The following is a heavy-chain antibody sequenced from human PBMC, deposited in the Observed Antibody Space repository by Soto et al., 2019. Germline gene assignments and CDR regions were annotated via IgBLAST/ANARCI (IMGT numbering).Heavy chain of an antibody. J-gene: IGHJ6*02. CDR2: IYSGGST. CDR1: GFTVSSNY. V-gene: IGHV3-53*01. Sequence: GGSLRLSCAASGFTVSSNYMSWVRQAPGKGLEWVSVIYSGGSTYYADSAKGRFTISRDNSKNTLYLQMNSLRAEDTAVYYCASVLGPGYYYGMDVWGQGTTVTVSS. CDR3: ASVLGPGYYYGMDV.